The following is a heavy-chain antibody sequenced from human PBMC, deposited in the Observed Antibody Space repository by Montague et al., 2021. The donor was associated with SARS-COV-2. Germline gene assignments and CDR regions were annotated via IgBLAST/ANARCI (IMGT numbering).Heavy chain of an antibody. J-gene: IGHJ4*02. CDR2: IDPSDSYT. V-gene: IGHV5-10-1*01. CDR3: ARRGAPAGYCSSTSCPYYFDY. D-gene: IGHD2-2*01. CDR1: GYSFTSYW. Sequence: QSVAEVKTPGESLRISCKGSGYSFTSYWISWVRQMPGKGLEWMGRIDPSDSYTNYSPSFQGHVTISADKSISTAYLQWSSLKASDTAMYYCARRGAPAGYCSSTSCPYYFDYWGQGTLVTVSS.